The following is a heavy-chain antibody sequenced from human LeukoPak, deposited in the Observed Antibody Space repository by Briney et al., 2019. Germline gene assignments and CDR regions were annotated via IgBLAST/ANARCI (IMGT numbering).Heavy chain of an antibody. D-gene: IGHD3-16*02. Sequence: GGSLRLSCGASGFVFDDYDMHWVRQAPGKGLEWVAFIRSDGYHTYYTDSVKGRFIISRDNSKNTLYLKMNSLRAEDTAVYYCARVRLRLGELSFYFDYWGQGTLVTVSS. CDR2: IRSDGYHT. J-gene: IGHJ4*02. CDR3: ARVRLRLGELSFYFDY. V-gene: IGHV3-30*02. CDR1: GFVFDDYD.